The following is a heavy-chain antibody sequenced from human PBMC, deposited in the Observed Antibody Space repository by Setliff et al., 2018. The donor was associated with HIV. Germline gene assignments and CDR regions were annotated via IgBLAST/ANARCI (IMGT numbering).Heavy chain of an antibody. Sequence: ASVKVSCKASGYTFTSYDISWVRQAPGQGLEWMGWISAYNGNINYAQKLQGRVTMTTDTSTSTAYMELRSLRSDDTAVYYCARGHSSSAYDAYDIWGQGTMVTVSS. CDR2: ISAYNGNI. J-gene: IGHJ3*02. CDR1: GYTFTSYD. D-gene: IGHD6-6*01. V-gene: IGHV1-18*01. CDR3: ARGHSSSAYDAYDI.